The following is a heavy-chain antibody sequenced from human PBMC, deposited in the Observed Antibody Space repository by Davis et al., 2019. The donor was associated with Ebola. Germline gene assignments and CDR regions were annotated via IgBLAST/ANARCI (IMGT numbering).Heavy chain of an antibody. CDR2: IIPLFGTA. V-gene: IGHV1-69*13. CDR3: ARGGGGDSSGFQSWFDP. J-gene: IGHJ5*02. Sequence: SSVQVSCKASVGTFTSYAISWVRQAPGQGLEWMGGIIPLFGTANYAQKFQDRVTITADESTSTSYMELNSLRSDDTAVYYCARGGGGDSSGFQSWFDPWGQGTLVTVSS. D-gene: IGHD3-22*01. CDR1: VGTFTSYA.